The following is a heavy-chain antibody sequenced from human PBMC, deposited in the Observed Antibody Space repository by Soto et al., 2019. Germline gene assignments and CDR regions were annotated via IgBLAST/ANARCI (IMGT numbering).Heavy chain of an antibody. D-gene: IGHD4-4*01. Sequence: GGSLILSCEASGFSFKSYNMHWVRQVPGKGPLWVSRINGDGSSILYADSAKGRFTISRDNAKNTLYLQMNSLRAEDTAVYYCGRGNFGFDDWGQGALVTVSS. CDR2: INGDGSSI. V-gene: IGHV3-74*01. J-gene: IGHJ4*02. CDR1: GFSFKSYN. CDR3: GRGNFGFDD.